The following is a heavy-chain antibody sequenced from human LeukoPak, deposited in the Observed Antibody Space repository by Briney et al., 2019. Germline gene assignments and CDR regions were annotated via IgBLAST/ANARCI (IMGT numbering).Heavy chain of an antibody. Sequence: ASVKVSCKASGGTFSSYAISWVRQAPGQGLEWMGGIIPISGTANYAQKFQGRVTITADESTSTAYMELSSLRSEDTAVYYCAGKSPARRVDYYYYYMDVWGKGTTVTVSS. D-gene: IGHD6-6*01. J-gene: IGHJ6*03. V-gene: IGHV1-69*13. CDR3: AGKSPARRVDYYYYYMDV. CDR1: GGTFSSYA. CDR2: IIPISGTA.